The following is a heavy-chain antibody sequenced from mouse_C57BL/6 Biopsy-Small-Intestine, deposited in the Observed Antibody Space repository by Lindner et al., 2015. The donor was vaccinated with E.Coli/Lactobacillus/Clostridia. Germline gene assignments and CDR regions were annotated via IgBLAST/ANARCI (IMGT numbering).Heavy chain of an antibody. CDR3: ARSRMATVLSSSTGNWLDS. CDR1: GYTFTGYY. J-gene: IGHJ4*01. V-gene: IGHV1-72*04. Sequence: SVKVSCKASGYTFTGYYLHWVRQAPGQGLEWMGNINPNSGGTKYAQKFQGRVTMTRDTSISTGYMELTRLTSDDTALYFCARSRMATVLSSSTGNWLDSWGQGTLVTVSS. D-gene: IGHD3-1*01. CDR2: INPNSGGT.